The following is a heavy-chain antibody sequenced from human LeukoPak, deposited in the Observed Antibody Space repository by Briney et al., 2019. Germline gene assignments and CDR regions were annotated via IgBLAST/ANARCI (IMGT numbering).Heavy chain of an antibody. Sequence: GKSLKISCKGSGYSFTSYWIGWVRQMPGKGLEWMGIIYPGDSDTRYSPSFQGQVTISADKSISIAYLQWSSLKASDTAMYYCAKTRDGFLSGAFDIWGQGTMLTVSS. V-gene: IGHV5-51*01. J-gene: IGHJ3*02. CDR3: AKTRDGFLSGAFDI. CDR2: IYPGDSDT. CDR1: GYSFTSYW. D-gene: IGHD5-24*01.